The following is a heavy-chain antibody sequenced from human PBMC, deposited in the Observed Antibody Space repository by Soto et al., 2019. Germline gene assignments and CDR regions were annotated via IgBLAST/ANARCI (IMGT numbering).Heavy chain of an antibody. V-gene: IGHV1-69*01. Sequence: QVQLVQSGAEVKKPGSSVKVSCKASGGTFSSYAISWVRQAPGQGLEWMGGIIPIFGTANYAQKFQGRVTIPADESTSTAYMELSSLRSEDTAVYYCARDPGRWLPSSGGMDVWGQGTTVTVSS. CDR2: IIPIFGTA. D-gene: IGHD3-10*01. CDR1: GGTFSSYA. CDR3: ARDPGRWLPSSGGMDV. J-gene: IGHJ6*02.